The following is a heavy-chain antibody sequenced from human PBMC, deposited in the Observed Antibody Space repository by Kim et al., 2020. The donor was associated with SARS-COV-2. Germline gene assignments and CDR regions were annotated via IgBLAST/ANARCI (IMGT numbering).Heavy chain of an antibody. CDR1: GFTFSSYG. Sequence: GGSLRLSCAASGFTFSSYGMHWVRQAPGKGLEWVAVISYDGSNKYYADSVKGRFTISRDNSKNTLYLQMNSLRAEDTAVYYCAKGYSSSSSYYYYYGMDVWGQGTTVTVSS. D-gene: IGHD6-13*01. V-gene: IGHV3-30*18. CDR3: AKGYSSSSSYYYYYGMDV. CDR2: ISYDGSNK. J-gene: IGHJ6*02.